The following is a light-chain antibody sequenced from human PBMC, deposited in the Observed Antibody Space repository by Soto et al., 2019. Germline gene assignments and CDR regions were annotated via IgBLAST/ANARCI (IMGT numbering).Light chain of an antibody. Sequence: QSALTQPPSASGSPGQSVTISCTGTSSDVGGYNYVSWYQHHPGKAPRLMIYEVSKRPSGVPDRFSGSKSGNTASLTVSGLQAEDEGEYYCSSYTGSNNHVVFGGGTKLTVL. CDR3: SSYTGSNNHVV. CDR1: SSDVGGYNY. CDR2: EVS. J-gene: IGLJ2*01. V-gene: IGLV2-8*01.